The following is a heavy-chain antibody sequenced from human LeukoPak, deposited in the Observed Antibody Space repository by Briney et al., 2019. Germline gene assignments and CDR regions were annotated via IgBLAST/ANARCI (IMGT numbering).Heavy chain of an antibody. V-gene: IGHV3-48*03. CDR3: ARDSGNYYGLGSPDY. J-gene: IGHJ4*02. D-gene: IGHD3-10*01. CDR2: ISSSGSTI. CDR1: GFTFSSYE. Sequence: GGSLRLSCAASGFTFSSYEMNWVRQAPGKGLEWVSYISSSGSTIYYADSVKGRFTISRDNAKNSLYLQMNSLRAEDTAVYYCARDSGNYYGLGSPDYWGQGTLVTVSS.